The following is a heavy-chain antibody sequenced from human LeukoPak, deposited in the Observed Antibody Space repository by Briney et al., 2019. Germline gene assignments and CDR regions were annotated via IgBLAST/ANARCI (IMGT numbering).Heavy chain of an antibody. Sequence: GGSLRLSCAASGFTFGDYAMHWVRQAPGKGLEGVSGISWSSGSIGYADSVKGRFTISRDNAKNSLYLQMNSLRADDTALYYCAKQPLLRVRYAFDIWGEGPMVTVSS. CDR1: GFTFGDYA. CDR2: ISWSSGSI. V-gene: IGHV3-9*01. CDR3: AKQPLLRVRYAFDI. D-gene: IGHD3-22*01. J-gene: IGHJ3*02.